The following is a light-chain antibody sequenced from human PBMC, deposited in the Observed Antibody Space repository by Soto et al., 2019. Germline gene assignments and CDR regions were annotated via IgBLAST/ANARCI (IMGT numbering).Light chain of an antibody. V-gene: IGKV1-5*01. J-gene: IGKJ5*01. CDR1: QTISSR. CDR2: DAS. Sequence: GDRVTITCRASQTISSRLAWYQQKPGKAPTLLIYDASTWESGVPSRFSGTGSGTEFTLSICSLQPDDFATYYCQQYHTSSITFGQGTRLEIK. CDR3: QQYHTSSIT.